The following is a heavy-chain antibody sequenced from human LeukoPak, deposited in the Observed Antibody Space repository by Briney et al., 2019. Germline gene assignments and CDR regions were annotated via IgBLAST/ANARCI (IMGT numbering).Heavy chain of an antibody. D-gene: IGHD3-22*01. CDR3: ARDRYYYDSSGYKYMDV. J-gene: IGHJ6*03. V-gene: IGHV4-39*02. Sequence: SETLSLTCTVSGDSISSSSSYWGWIRQPPGEGLEWIGSIYYSGSTYYNTSLKSRVTISVDTSKNQFSLRLNSVTAADTAVYYCARDRYYYDSSGYKYMDVWGKGTTVTVSS. CDR2: IYYSGST. CDR1: GDSISSSSSY.